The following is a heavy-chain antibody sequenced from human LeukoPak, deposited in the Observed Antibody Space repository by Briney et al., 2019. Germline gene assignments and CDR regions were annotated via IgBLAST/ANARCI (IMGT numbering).Heavy chain of an antibody. Sequence: ETLSLTCAVYGGSFSGYYWSWIRQPPGKGLEWVSAISGSGGSTYYADSVKGRFTISRDNSKNTLYLQMNSLRAEDTAVYYCAKRLYSSGWLIDYWGQGTLVTVSS. D-gene: IGHD6-19*01. V-gene: IGHV3-23*01. CDR1: GGSFSGYY. CDR2: ISGSGGST. CDR3: AKRLYSSGWLIDY. J-gene: IGHJ4*02.